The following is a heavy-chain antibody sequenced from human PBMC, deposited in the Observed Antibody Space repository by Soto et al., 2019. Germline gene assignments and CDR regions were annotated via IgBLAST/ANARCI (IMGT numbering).Heavy chain of an antibody. D-gene: IGHD6-19*01. CDR1: GFTFSSYG. Sequence: GGCLRLSCTASGFTFSSYGMHWVRQAPGKGLEWVAVISCDGSSKYYADSVKGRFTISRDNSKNTMYLQMNSLRVEDTAVYYCARPYSSGWYGDLDYWGQGTLVTVSS. CDR2: ISCDGSSK. V-gene: IGHV3-30-3*01. CDR3: ARPYSSGWYGDLDY. J-gene: IGHJ4*02.